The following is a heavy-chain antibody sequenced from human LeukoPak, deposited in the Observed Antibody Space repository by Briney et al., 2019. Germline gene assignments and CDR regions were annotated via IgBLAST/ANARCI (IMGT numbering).Heavy chain of an antibody. CDR2: INPNSGGT. J-gene: IGHJ3*02. CDR3: ARCIVVVPAANAFDI. D-gene: IGHD2-2*01. Sequence: ASVKVSCKASGGTFTSYDINWVRQATGQGLEWMGWINPNSGGTNYAQKFQGRVTMTRDTSISTAYMELSRLRSDDTAVYYCARCIVVVPAANAFDIWGQGTMVTVSS. CDR1: GGTFTSYD. V-gene: IGHV1-2*02.